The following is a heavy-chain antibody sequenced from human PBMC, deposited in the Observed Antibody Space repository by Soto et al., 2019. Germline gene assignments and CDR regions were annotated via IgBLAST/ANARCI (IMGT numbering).Heavy chain of an antibody. CDR1: GGSMSSYY. CDR3: ARADPGASVGY. D-gene: IGHD2-15*01. V-gene: IGHV4-59*01. CDR2: ISYSGST. Sequence: NPSETLSLTCTVSGGSMSSYYWTWLRQSPGRGLEWIGYISYSGSTYYNPSLKSRVTISADTSKNQFSLRMNSMIAADTAVYYCARADPGASVGYWGQGTLVTVSS. J-gene: IGHJ4*02.